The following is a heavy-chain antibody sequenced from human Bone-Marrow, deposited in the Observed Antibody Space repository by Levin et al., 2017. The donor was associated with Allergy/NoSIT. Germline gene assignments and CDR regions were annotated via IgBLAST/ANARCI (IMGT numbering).Heavy chain of an antibody. CDR3: AGLTSAAAISYFQL. CDR1: GGSISSGDYY. J-gene: IGHJ4*02. V-gene: IGHV4-30-4*01. D-gene: IGHD2-2*01. Sequence: HSQTLSLTCSVSGGSISSGDYYWSWIRQPPGKGLEWIGYIYHSGSTFYTLPLRSRVTISIDTSKNQFSLKLRSVTAADTAVYFCAGLTSAAAISYFQLWGQGSLVTVSS. CDR2: IYHSGST.